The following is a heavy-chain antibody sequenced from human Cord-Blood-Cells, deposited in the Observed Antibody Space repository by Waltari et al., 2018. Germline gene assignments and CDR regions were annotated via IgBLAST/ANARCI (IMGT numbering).Heavy chain of an antibody. Sequence: QVQLVESGGGVVQPGRSLRLSCAASGFTFSSYGMHWVRQARGKGLEWVAVIWYDGSNKIYADSVKGRFTISRDNSKNTLYLQMNSLRAEDTAVYYCARDLGVSSSPGFDYWGQGTLVTVSS. V-gene: IGHV3-33*01. J-gene: IGHJ4*02. CDR3: ARDLGVSSSPGFDY. D-gene: IGHD6-6*01. CDR2: IWYDGSNK. CDR1: GFTFSSYG.